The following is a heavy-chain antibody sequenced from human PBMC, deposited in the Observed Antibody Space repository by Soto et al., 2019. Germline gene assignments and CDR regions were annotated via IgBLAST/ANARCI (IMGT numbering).Heavy chain of an antibody. CDR1: GGTFSSSA. Sequence: SVKVSCKASGGTFSSSAIGWVRQAPGQGLEWMGGIIPIFGTANYAQKFQGRVTITADESTSTAYMELSSLRSEDTAVYYCARDFAFLLAGSGSPGGDAFDIWGQGTMVTVSS. CDR2: IIPIFGTA. D-gene: IGHD3-10*01. V-gene: IGHV1-69*13. J-gene: IGHJ3*02. CDR3: ARDFAFLLAGSGSPGGDAFDI.